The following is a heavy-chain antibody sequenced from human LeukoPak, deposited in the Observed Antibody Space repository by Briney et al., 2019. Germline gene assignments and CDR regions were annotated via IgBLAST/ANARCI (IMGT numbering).Heavy chain of an antibody. CDR1: GFAFSSYG. V-gene: IGHV3-23*01. D-gene: IGHD3-10*01. CDR2: ISGSGGST. J-gene: IGHJ4*02. CDR3: AKDRGIISDY. Sequence: PGGSLRLSCAASGFAFSSYGMSWVRQAPGKGLEWVSAISGSGGSTYYADSVKGRFTISRDNSKNTLYLQMNSLRAEDTAVYYCAKDRGIISDYWGQGTLVTVSS.